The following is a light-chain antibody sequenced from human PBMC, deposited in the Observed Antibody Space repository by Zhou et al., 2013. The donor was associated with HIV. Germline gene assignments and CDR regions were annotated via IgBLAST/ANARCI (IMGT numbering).Light chain of an antibody. J-gene: IGKJ1*01. CDR3: QQYYSIPGT. V-gene: IGKV1-NL1*01. CDR1: QGISNS. CDR2: AAS. Sequence: DIQMTQSPSSLSASVGDRVTITCRASQGISNSLAWYQLIPGRAPKLLLYAASRLESGVPSRFSGSGSGTDYTLTISSLQPEDFATYYCQQYYSIPGTFGQGTKVEIK.